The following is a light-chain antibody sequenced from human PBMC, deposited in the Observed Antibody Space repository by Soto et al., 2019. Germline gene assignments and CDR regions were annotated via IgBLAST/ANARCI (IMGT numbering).Light chain of an antibody. CDR1: QYISTK. CDR3: QQYNNWPPIT. Sequence: ETMMTQSPATLSVSPGERVTLSCRASQYISTKLAWYQQKTGQSPRLVISGISKMATGIPARFSGSWYGTDFNITISSLQSEDIGVYHCQQYNNWPPITFGQGTRLEI. CDR2: GIS. J-gene: IGKJ5*01. V-gene: IGKV3D-15*01.